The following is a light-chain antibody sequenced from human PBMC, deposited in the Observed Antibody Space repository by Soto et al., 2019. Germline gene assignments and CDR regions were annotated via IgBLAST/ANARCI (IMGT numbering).Light chain of an antibody. V-gene: IGKV3-20*01. Sequence: EIVLTQSPGTLSLSPGERATLSCRASQSVSSSYLAWYQQKPGQAPRLLIYSASSRATGIPDRFSGSGSGTDFTLTISRLEPEGFAVYYCQQYCNSPEYSCGRATEPEIK. CDR1: QSVSSSY. CDR2: SAS. CDR3: QQYCNSPEYS. J-gene: IGKJ2*01.